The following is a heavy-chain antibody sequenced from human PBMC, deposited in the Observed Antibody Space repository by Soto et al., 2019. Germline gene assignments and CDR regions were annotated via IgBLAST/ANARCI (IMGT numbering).Heavy chain of an antibody. CDR2: ISGSGGST. Sequence: GGSLRLSXAASGFTFSSYAMSWVRQAPGKGLEWVSAISGSGGSTYYADSVEGRFTISRDNSKNTLYLQMNSLRAEDTAVYCCAKDHRVVVANDAFDIWGQGTMVTVSS. J-gene: IGHJ3*02. D-gene: IGHD2-15*01. CDR1: GFTFSSYA. V-gene: IGHV3-23*01. CDR3: AKDHRVVVANDAFDI.